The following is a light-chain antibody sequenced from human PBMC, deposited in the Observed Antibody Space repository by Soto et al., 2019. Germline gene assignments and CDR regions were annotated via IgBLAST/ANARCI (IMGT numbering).Light chain of an antibody. V-gene: IGLV2-14*03. CDR2: DVS. CDR1: SNDVGGYNY. J-gene: IGLJ1*01. CDR3: CSYTSSSTPWV. Sequence: FVLSQPASLSGSPGQSITLSCTGNSNDVGGYNYVSWYQQHPGKAPKLMVYDVSDRPSGVSNRFSASKSGNTASLTISGLQAEDEADYYCCSYTSSSTPWVFGTGTKVTVL.